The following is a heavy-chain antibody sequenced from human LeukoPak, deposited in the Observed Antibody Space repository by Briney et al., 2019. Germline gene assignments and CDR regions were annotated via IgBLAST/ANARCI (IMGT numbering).Heavy chain of an antibody. CDR2: ISSSSSTI. Sequence: PGGSLRLSCAASGFTFSSYSMNWVRQAPGKGLEWVSYISSSSSTIYYADSVKGRFTISRDNAKNSLYLQMNSLRAEDTAVYYCASRGYCSGGSCYSGYYYYYMDVWGKGTTVTVSS. J-gene: IGHJ6*03. D-gene: IGHD2-15*01. V-gene: IGHV3-48*01. CDR1: GFTFSSYS. CDR3: ASRGYCSGGSCYSGYYYYYMDV.